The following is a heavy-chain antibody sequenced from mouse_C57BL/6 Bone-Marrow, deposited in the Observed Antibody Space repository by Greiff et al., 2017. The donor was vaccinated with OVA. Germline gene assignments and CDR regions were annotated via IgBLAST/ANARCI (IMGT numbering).Heavy chain of an antibody. J-gene: IGHJ1*03. Sequence: VKLMESGPGLVQPSQRLSITCTVSGFSLTSYGVHWVRQPPGKGLEWLGVIWSGGSTDYNAAFISRLSISKDNSKSQVFFKMNSLQADDTAIYYCAKEGSSYVGYFDVWGTGTTVTVSS. CDR2: IWSGGST. CDR3: AKEGSSYVGYFDV. CDR1: GFSLTSYG. V-gene: IGHV2-4*01. D-gene: IGHD1-1*01.